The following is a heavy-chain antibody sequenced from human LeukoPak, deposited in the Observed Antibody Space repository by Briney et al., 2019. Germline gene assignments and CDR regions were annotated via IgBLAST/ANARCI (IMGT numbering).Heavy chain of an antibody. CDR1: GYTFTSYG. CDR2: ISGYYGNT. D-gene: IGHD6-19*01. V-gene: IGHV1-18*01. CDR3: ARRGPVGGGWGFDY. Sequence: ASVKVSSKASGYTFTSYGISWVRQAPGQGLEWMGWISGYYGNTDSAQNLQGRVTMTRDTSTSTAYMELRSLTSDDTAVYYCARRGPVGGGWGFDYWGQGTLVTVSS. J-gene: IGHJ4*02.